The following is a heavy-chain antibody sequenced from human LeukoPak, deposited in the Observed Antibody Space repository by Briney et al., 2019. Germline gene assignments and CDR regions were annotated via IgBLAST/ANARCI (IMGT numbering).Heavy chain of an antibody. CDR3: ARDISYGSGSPFYFDY. D-gene: IGHD3-10*01. J-gene: IGHJ4*02. V-gene: IGHV3-23*01. CDR1: GFTFSSYA. CDR2: ISGSGGST. Sequence: PGGSLRLSCAASGFTFSSYAMSWVRQAPGKGLEWVSAISGSGGSTYHADSVKGRFTISRDNSKNTLYLQMNSLRAEDTAVYYCARDISYGSGSPFYFDYWGQGTLVTVSS.